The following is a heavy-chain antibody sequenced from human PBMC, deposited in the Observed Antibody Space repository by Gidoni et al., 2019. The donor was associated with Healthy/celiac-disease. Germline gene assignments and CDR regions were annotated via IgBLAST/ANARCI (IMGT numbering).Heavy chain of an antibody. J-gene: IGHJ4*02. CDR1: GYSFTSYW. D-gene: IGHD4-17*01. CDR3: ARQGGTTVTTDY. V-gene: IGHV5-10-1*03. Sequence: EVQLVQSGAEVKKPGESLRIYCKGSGYSFTSYWISWVRQMPGKGLEWMGRIDPSDSYTNYSPSFQGHVTISADKSISTAYLQWSSLKASDTAMYYCARQGGTTVTTDYWGQGTLVTVSS. CDR2: IDPSDSYT.